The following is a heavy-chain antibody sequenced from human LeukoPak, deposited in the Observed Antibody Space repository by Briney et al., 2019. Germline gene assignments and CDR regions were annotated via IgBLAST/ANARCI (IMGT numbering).Heavy chain of an antibody. CDR2: INAGNGNT. CDR1: GYTFTSYA. V-gene: IGHV1-3*03. J-gene: IGHJ5*02. CDR3: ARSRNPGLWFDP. Sequence: ASVKVSCKASGYTFTSYAMHWVRQAPGQGLEWMGWINAGNGNTKYSQEFQGRVTITRDTSASTAYMELSSLRSEDMAVYYCARSRNPGLWFDPWGQGTLVTVSS. D-gene: IGHD3/OR15-3a*01.